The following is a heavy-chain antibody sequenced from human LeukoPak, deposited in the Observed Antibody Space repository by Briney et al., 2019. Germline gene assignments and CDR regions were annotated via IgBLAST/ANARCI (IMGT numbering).Heavy chain of an antibody. CDR1: GGSISSYY. CDR3: ARGLGYCSRTSCYVWFDP. CDR2: MYFSGST. D-gene: IGHD2-2*01. J-gene: IGHJ5*02. Sequence: SETLSLTCTVSGGSISSYYWSWIRQPPGKGLEWIGHMYFSGSTNYNPSLKSRVTISVDTSKNQFSLNLSSVTAADTAVYYCARGLGYCSRTSCYVWFDPWGQGTLVTVSS. V-gene: IGHV4-59*01.